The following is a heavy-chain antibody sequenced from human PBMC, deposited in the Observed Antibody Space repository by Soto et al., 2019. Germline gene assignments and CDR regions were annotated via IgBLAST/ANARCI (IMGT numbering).Heavy chain of an antibody. J-gene: IGHJ4*02. CDR2: ISYDGTNK. CDR1: GFSFSISP. CDR3: ARDPKTSGGQHWAFNYFDS. Sequence: PGGSLRLSCAASGFSFSISPMHWVRQAPGKGPERVALISYDGTNKVYADSVKGRFTISRDNSKSTLYLQVDSLRPEDAAVYYCARDPKTSGGQHWAFNYFDSWGQGTLVTVSS. D-gene: IGHD7-27*01. V-gene: IGHV3-30-3*01.